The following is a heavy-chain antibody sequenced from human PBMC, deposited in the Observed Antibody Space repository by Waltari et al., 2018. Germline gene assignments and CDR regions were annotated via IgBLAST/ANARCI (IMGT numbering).Heavy chain of an antibody. D-gene: IGHD6-13*01. CDR1: GGSFSGYY. CDR2: INHSGST. V-gene: IGHV4-34*01. J-gene: IGHJ4*02. CDR3: ATSQPGIAAAGSPYTFFDY. Sequence: QVQLQQWGAGLLKPSETLSLTCAVYGGSFSGYYWSWIRQPPGKGLEWIGEINHSGSTNYNPSLKRRVTISVDTSKNQFSRKLSSVTAADTAVYYCATSQPGIAAAGSPYTFFDYWGQGTLVTVSS.